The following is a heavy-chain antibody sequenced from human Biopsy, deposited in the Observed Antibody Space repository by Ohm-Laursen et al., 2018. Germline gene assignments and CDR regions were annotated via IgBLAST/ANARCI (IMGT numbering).Heavy chain of an antibody. J-gene: IGHJ3*01. CDR3: AAGTRYSSGWYNAVDF. V-gene: IGHV1-69*06. Sequence: SSVKISCKASGGTFNGYGINWVRQAPGQGLEWMGGIIPFFGTSDYAQTFQGRVTITADKSTSTSYMELTRLRSEDSAVYYCAAGTRYSSGWYNAVDFWGQGTMVTVSS. CDR1: GGTFNGYG. CDR2: IIPFFGTS. D-gene: IGHD6-19*01.